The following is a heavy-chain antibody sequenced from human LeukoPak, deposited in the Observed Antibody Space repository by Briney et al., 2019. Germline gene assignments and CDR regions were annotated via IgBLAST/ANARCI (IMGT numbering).Heavy chain of an antibody. CDR2: LYGGGSP. Sequence: PSETLSLTCTVSGGSITDFYCSWIRQPAGEGLEWIGRLYGGGSPNYSPSYNPSLNSRITMSVDTSKNQFSLKLNSVTAADTAVYYCATDRGWRSTARGFPYWGQGTLVTVSS. J-gene: IGHJ4*02. CDR1: GGSITDFY. D-gene: IGHD2-2*01. V-gene: IGHV4-4*07. CDR3: ATDRGWRSTARGFPY.